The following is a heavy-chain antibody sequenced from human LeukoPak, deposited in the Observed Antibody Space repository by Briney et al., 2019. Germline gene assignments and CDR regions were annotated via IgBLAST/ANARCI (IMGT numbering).Heavy chain of an antibody. CDR1: GFTFSGSA. J-gene: IGHJ6*03. D-gene: IGHD1-26*01. CDR2: IRSKANSYAT. CDR3: TSAVGAAYYYYYMDV. Sequence: PGGSLRLSCAAPGFTFSGSAMHWVRQASGKGLEWVGRIRSKANSYATAYAASVKGRFTISRDDSKNTAYLQMNSLKTEDTAVYYCTSAVGAAYYYYYMDVWGKGTTVTISS. V-gene: IGHV3-73*01.